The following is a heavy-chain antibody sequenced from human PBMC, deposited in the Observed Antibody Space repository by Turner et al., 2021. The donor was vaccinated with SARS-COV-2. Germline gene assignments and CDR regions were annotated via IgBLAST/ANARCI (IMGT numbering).Heavy chain of an antibody. CDR2: MYYSGRT. CDR3: ARRSSRLGNWYFDL. D-gene: IGHD2-15*01. V-gene: IGHV4-39*01. CDR1: GGSISSSSYY. J-gene: IGHJ2*01. Sequence: QLQLQESGPGLVKPSETLSLTCTVSGGSISSSSYYWGWIRQPPGKGLEWIGSMYYSGRTYYNPSLKSRVTITVDTSKNQFSLKLSSVTAADTAVYYCARRSSRLGNWYFDLWGRGTLVTVSS.